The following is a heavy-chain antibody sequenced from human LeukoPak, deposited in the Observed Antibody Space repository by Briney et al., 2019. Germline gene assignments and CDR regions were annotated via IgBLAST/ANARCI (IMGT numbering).Heavy chain of an antibody. V-gene: IGHV1-18*01. CDR3: AREWHSSSWYGGSHSWFDP. J-gene: IGHJ5*02. CDR1: GYTFISYG. CDR2: ISAFNGNT. D-gene: IGHD6-13*01. Sequence: SVKFSCKASGYTFISYGISWVRQAPGQGLEWMGWISAFNGNTNYAQKIQSRVTMTTDTSTSTAYMELRSLRSDDTAVYYCAREWHSSSWYGGSHSWFDPWGQGTLVTVSS.